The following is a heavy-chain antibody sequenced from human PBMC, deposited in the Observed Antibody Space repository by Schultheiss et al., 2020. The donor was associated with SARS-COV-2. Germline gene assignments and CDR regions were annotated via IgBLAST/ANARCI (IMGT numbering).Heavy chain of an antibody. CDR3: ARGNAGSGYSTFDY. Sequence: SETLSLTCAVSGGSISSGGYSWSWIRQPPGKGLEWIGYIYYSGSTYYNPSLKSLVTISVDTSKNQFSLKLSSVTAADTAVYYCARGNAGSGYSTFDYWGQGTLVTVSS. CDR2: IYYSGST. D-gene: IGHD3-22*01. V-gene: IGHV4-30-4*07. CDR1: GGSISSGGYS. J-gene: IGHJ4*02.